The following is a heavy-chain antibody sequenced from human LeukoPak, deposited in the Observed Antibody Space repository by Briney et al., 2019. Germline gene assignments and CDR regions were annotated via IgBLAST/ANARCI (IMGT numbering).Heavy chain of an antibody. Sequence: PSETLSLTCAVYGGSFSGYYWSWIRQPPGKGLEWIGEINHSGSTNYNPSLKSRVTISVDTSKNQFSLKLSSVTAADTAVYYCARGRYSGSYRYYYYYMDVWGKGTTVTISS. CDR1: GGSFSGYY. D-gene: IGHD1-26*01. CDR3: ARGRYSGSYRYYYYYMDV. V-gene: IGHV4-34*01. J-gene: IGHJ6*03. CDR2: INHSGST.